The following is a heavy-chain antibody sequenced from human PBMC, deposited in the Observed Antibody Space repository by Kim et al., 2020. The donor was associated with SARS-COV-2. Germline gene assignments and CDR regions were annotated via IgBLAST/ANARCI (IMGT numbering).Heavy chain of an antibody. V-gene: IGHV1-18*01. CDR3: ARGGVNIVVVPAAPDAFDI. Sequence: ASVKVSCKASGYTFTSYGISWVRQAPGQGLEWMGWISAYNGNTNYAQKLQGRVTMTTDTSTSTAYMELRSLRSDDTAVYYCARGGVNIVVVPAAPDAFDIWGQGTMVTVSS. CDR2: ISAYNGNT. J-gene: IGHJ3*02. CDR1: GYTFTSYG. D-gene: IGHD2-2*01.